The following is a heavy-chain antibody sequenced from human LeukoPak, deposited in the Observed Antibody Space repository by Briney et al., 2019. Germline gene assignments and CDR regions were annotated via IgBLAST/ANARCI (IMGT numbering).Heavy chain of an antibody. CDR1: GGSISSGSYY. CDR2: IYTSGST. Sequence: SQTLSLTCTVSGGSISSGSYYWSWIRQPAGKGLEWIGRIYTSGSTNYNPSLKSRVTISVDTSKNQFSLKLSSVTAADTAVYYCARAVYYYDSSGYYYVHPSDYWGQGTLVTVSS. V-gene: IGHV4-61*02. D-gene: IGHD3-22*01. CDR3: ARAVYYYDSSGYYYVHPSDY. J-gene: IGHJ4*02.